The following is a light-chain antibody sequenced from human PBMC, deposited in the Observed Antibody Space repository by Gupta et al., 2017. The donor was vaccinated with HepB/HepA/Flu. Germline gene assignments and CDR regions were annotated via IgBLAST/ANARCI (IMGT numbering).Light chain of an antibody. V-gene: IGKV1-5*03. J-gene: IGKJ1*01. Sequence: DIQMTQSPSTLSASVGDRVTITCRASQSVSAWVAWYQQKPEKPPKLLIAKASIVEDGVPSRFSGSGSGTEFTLSSSSLQSDDVATYYCQQYGDYVRTFGQGTXV. CDR3: QQYGDYVRT. CDR1: QSVSAW. CDR2: KAS.